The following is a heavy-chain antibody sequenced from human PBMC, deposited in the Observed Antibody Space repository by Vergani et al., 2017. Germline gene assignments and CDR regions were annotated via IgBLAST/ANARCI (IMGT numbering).Heavy chain of an antibody. D-gene: IGHD3-10*01. CDR2: IYYSGST. CDR3: ARINSTGWFGELLHFDY. J-gene: IGHJ4*02. V-gene: IGHV4-39*01. Sequence: QVQLQESGPGLVKPSQTLSLTCTVSGGSISSSSYYWGWIRQPPGKGLEWIGSIYYSGSTYYNPSLKSRVTISVDTSKNQFSLKLSSVTAADTAVYYCARINSTGWFGELLHFDYWGQGTLVTVSS. CDR1: GGSISSSSYY.